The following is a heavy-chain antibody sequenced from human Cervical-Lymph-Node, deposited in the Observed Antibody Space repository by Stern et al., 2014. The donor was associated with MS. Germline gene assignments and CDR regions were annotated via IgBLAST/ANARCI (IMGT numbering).Heavy chain of an antibody. CDR3: TREVERLVDAFDI. J-gene: IGHJ3*02. D-gene: IGHD3-3*01. CDR1: GGSFSGYY. Sequence: QVQLQQWGAGLLKPSETLSLTCAVYGGSFSGYYWSWIRQPPGKGLEWLGEINHSGSTNYNASLKSRVTISVDPSKNQFSLTLNSVTAADTAVYYCTREVERLVDAFDIWGQGTMVTVSS. CDR2: INHSGST. V-gene: IGHV4-34*01.